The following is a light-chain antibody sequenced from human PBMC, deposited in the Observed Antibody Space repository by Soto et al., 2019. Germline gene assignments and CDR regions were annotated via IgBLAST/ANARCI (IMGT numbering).Light chain of an antibody. Sequence: QSASVSGSPGQSITISCTGTSSDVGCYNYVSWYQQHPGKAPKLMIYDVSNRPSGVSNRFSGSKSGNTASLTISGLQAEDEADYYCSSYTSSSTVVFGGGTKLTVL. CDR1: SSDVGCYNY. J-gene: IGLJ2*01. CDR2: DVS. CDR3: SSYTSSSTVV. V-gene: IGLV2-14*01.